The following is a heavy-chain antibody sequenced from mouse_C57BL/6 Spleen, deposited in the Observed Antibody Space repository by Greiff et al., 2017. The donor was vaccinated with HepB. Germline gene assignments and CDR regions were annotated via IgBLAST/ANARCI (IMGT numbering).Heavy chain of an antibody. Sequence: EVQLQQSVAELVRPGASVKLSCTASGLNIKNTYMHWVKQRPEQGLEWIGRLDPANGNTKYAPKFQGKATITADTSSNTAYLQLSSLTSEDTAIYYCARGGYYYGSSYVAWFAYCGQGTLVTVSA. CDR3: ARGGYYYGSSYVAWFAY. CDR1: GLNIKNTY. J-gene: IGHJ3*01. D-gene: IGHD1-1*01. V-gene: IGHV14-3*01. CDR2: LDPANGNT.